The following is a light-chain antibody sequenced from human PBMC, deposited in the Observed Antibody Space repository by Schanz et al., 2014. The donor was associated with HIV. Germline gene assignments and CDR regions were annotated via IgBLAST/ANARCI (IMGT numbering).Light chain of an antibody. J-gene: IGKJ1*01. Sequence: EIVLTQSPGTLSLSPGERATLSCRASESVSSSLLAWYQQTPGQAPRLLIYGASTRLTGIPARFSGSGSGREFTLTISSLQSEDFAVYSCQQYNDWPRTFGQGTKVEIK. CDR2: GAS. CDR3: QQYNDWPRT. CDR1: ESVSSS. V-gene: IGKV3-15*01.